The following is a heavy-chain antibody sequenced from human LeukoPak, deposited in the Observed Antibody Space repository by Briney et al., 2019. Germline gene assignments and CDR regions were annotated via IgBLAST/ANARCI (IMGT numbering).Heavy chain of an antibody. J-gene: IGHJ2*01. V-gene: IGHV3-13*01. Sequence: GGSLRLSCAASGFTFSTYDMHWVRQATGKGLEWVSAIGTAGDTFYPGSVKGRFTISRENGKNSLYLQMNSLRAGDTAVYYCARLLWFGEFTGYFDLWGRSTLVTVSS. CDR3: ARLLWFGEFTGYFDL. CDR1: GFTFSTYD. D-gene: IGHD3-10*01. CDR2: IGTAGDT.